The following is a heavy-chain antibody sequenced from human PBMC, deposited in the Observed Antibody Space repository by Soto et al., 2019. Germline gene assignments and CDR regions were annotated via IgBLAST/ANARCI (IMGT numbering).Heavy chain of an antibody. CDR3: ARHRSDYVDLYYFDY. CDR2: IYYSGNT. J-gene: IGHJ4*02. V-gene: IGHV4-39*01. D-gene: IGHD4-17*01. CDR1: GGSISSSNYY. Sequence: SETLSLTCTVSGGSISSSNYYWGWIRQPPGKGLEWIGSIYYSGNTYYNPSLKSRVTISVDTSKNQFSLNLSFVTAADTAVYFCARHRSDYVDLYYFDYWSQGTLVTVSS.